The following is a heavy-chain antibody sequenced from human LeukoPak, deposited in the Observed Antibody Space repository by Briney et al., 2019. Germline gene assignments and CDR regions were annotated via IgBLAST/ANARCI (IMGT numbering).Heavy chain of an antibody. CDR1: GFSFSDYH. D-gene: IGHD5-24*01. Sequence: GGSLRLSCAASGFSFSDYHMSWIRQAPGKGLEWVSYISSSGSTIYYADSVKGRFTISRDNAKNSLYLQMNSLRAEDTAVYYCARIPRDGYNLSYYYYGMDVWGQGTTVTVSS. J-gene: IGHJ6*02. CDR3: ARIPRDGYNLSYYYYGMDV. V-gene: IGHV3-11*01. CDR2: ISSSGSTI.